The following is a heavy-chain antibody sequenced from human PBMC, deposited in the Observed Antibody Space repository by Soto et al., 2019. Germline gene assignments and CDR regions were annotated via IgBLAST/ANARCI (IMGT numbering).Heavy chain of an antibody. CDR2: INPNSGGT. CDR3: ARVAPHYYYGMDV. Sequence: ASVKVSCKASGGTFSSYAMRWVRQAPGQGLEWMGWINPNSGGTNYAQKFQGRVTMTADASISTAYMELSRLRSDDTAVYYCARVAPHYYYGMDVWGQGTTVTVSS. V-gene: IGHV1-2*02. CDR1: GGTFSSYA. J-gene: IGHJ6*02.